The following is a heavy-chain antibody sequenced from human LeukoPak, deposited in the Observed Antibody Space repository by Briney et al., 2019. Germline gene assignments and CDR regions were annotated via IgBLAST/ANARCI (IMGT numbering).Heavy chain of an antibody. CDR2: ISGSGGST. CDR1: GFTFSSYA. V-gene: IGHV3-23*01. Sequence: GGSLRLSCAASGFTFSSYAMSWVRQAPGKGLEWVSAISGSGGSTYYADSVKGRFTISRDNSKNTLYLQMNSLRAEDTAVYYCAKDMRFDWTPYYFVYWGQGTLVTVSS. D-gene: IGHD3-9*01. J-gene: IGHJ4*02. CDR3: AKDMRFDWTPYYFVY.